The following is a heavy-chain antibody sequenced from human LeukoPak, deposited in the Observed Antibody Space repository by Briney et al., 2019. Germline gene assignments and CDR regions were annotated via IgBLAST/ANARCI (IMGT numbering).Heavy chain of an antibody. Sequence: SVKVSCKASGGTFSSYAISWVRQAPGQGLEWMGRIIPILGIANYAQKFQGRVTITADKSTSTAYMELSSLRSEDTAVYYCARRYYDSSGYSDDAFDIWGQGTMVTVSS. CDR1: GGTFSSYA. V-gene: IGHV1-69*04. J-gene: IGHJ3*02. CDR2: IIPILGIA. CDR3: ARRYYDSSGYSDDAFDI. D-gene: IGHD3-22*01.